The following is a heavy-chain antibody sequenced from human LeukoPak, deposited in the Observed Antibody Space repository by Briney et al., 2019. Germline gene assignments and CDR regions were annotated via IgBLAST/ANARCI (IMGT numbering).Heavy chain of an antibody. Sequence: GASVKVSCKASGGTFSSYGISWVRQAPGQGLEWMGGIIPIFGTANYAQKFQGRVTITADESTSTAYMELSSLRSEDTAVYYCARTTMGRFYYYGMDVWGQGTTVTVSS. CDR3: ARTTMGRFYYYGMDV. CDR1: GGTFSSYG. CDR2: IIPIFGTA. V-gene: IGHV1-69*13. D-gene: IGHD4-23*01. J-gene: IGHJ6*02.